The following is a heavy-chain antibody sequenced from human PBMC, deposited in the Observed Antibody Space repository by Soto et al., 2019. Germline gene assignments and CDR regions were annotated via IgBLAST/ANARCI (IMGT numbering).Heavy chain of an antibody. J-gene: IGHJ4*02. V-gene: IGHV3-48*01. CDR2: ISSSSSTI. Sequence: PGGSLRLSCAASGFTFSSYSMNWVRQAPGKGLEWVSYISSSSSTIYYADSVKGRFTISRDNAKNSLYLQMNSLRAEDTAVYYCARVAAARPAPSFDYWGQGTLVTVSS. CDR3: ARVAAARPAPSFDY. CDR1: GFTFSSYS. D-gene: IGHD6-6*01.